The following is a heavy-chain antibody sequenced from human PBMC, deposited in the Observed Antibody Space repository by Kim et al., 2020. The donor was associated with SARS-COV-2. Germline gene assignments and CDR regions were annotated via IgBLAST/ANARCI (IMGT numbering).Heavy chain of an antibody. D-gene: IGHD4-17*01. J-gene: IGHJ4*02. Sequence: SPSFQGQVTISADKSISTAYLQWSSLKASDTAMYYCARGYGGNNPYYFESWGQGTLVTVSS. CDR3: ARGYGGNNPYYFES. V-gene: IGHV5-51*01.